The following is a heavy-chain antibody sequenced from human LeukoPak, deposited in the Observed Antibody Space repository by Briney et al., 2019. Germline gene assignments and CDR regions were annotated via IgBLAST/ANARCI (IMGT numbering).Heavy chain of an antibody. CDR3: AKHIVVVTAIRHDYFDY. D-gene: IGHD2-21*02. J-gene: IGHJ4*02. V-gene: IGHV3-23*01. CDR2: IIGSGGST. CDR1: GFTFSSYA. Sequence: GGSLRLSCAASGFTFSSYAMSWVRQAPGKGLEWVSAIIGSGGSTYYADSVKGRFTISRDNSKNTLYLQMNSLRAEDTAVYYCAKHIVVVTAIRHDYFDYWGQGTLVTVSS.